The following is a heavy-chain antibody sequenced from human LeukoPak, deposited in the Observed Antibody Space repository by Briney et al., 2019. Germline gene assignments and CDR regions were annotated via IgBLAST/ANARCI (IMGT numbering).Heavy chain of an antibody. D-gene: IGHD5-18*01. CDR2: ISYDGSNK. CDR1: GFTFSSYG. J-gene: IGHJ4*02. V-gene: IGHV3-30*18. Sequence: PGGSLRLSCAASGFTFSSYGIHWVRQAPGKGLEWVAVISYDGSNKYYADSVKGRFTISRDNSKNTLYLQMNSQRAEDTAVYYCAKGIQLWLLQGCFDYWGQGTLVTVSS. CDR3: AKGIQLWLLQGCFDY.